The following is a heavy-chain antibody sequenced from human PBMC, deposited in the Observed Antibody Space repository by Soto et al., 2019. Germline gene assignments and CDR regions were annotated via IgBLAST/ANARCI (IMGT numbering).Heavy chain of an antibody. Sequence: GGSLRLSCAASGFTFSSYSMNWVRQAPGKGLEWVSYISSSSTIYYADSVKGRFTISRDNAKNSLYLQMNSLRAEDTAVYYCARDGGYSYGPFDYWGQGTLVTVSS. D-gene: IGHD5-18*01. V-gene: IGHV3-48*01. J-gene: IGHJ4*02. CDR3: ARDGGYSYGPFDY. CDR2: ISSSSTI. CDR1: GFTFSSYS.